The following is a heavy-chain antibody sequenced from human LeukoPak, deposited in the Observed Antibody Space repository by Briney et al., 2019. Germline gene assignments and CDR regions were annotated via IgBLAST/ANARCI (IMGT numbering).Heavy chain of an antibody. V-gene: IGHV1-69*05. D-gene: IGHD3-3*01. CDR2: IIPIFGTA. J-gene: IGHJ6*03. CDR3: ASRRFIEPYYYYMDV. CDR1: GGTFSSYA. Sequence: GASAKVSCKASGGTFSSYAISWVRQAPGQGLEWMGGIIPIFGTANYAQKFQGRVTITTDESTSTAYMELSSLRSEDTAVYYCASRRFIEPYYYYMDVWGTGTTVTVSS.